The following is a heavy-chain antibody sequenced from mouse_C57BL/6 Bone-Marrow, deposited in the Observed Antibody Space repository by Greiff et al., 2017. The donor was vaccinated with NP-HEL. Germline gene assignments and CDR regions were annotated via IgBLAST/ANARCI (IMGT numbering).Heavy chain of an antibody. V-gene: IGHV1-80*01. CDR3: AREGMVTGYYFDY. CDR2: IYPGDGDT. Sequence: VKLVESGAELVKPGASVKISCKASGYAFSSYWMNWVKQRPGKGLEWIGQIYPGDGDTNYNGKFKGKATLTADKSSSTAYMQLSSLTSEDSAVYFCAREGMVTGYYFDYWGQGTTLTVSS. J-gene: IGHJ2*01. CDR1: GYAFSSYW. D-gene: IGHD2-1*01.